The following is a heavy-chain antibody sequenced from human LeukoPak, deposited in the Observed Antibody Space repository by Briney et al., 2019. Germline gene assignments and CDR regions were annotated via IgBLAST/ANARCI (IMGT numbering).Heavy chain of an antibody. CDR3: ARGRPGDYFDY. Sequence: ASVRVSCKASGYTFTGYFMHWVRQAPGQGLEWMGWINPNSGGTSYLQNFQGRVTMTRDTSISTAYMDLSRLRSDDTAVYYCARGRPGDYFDYWGQGTLVTVSS. V-gene: IGHV1-2*02. J-gene: IGHJ4*02. D-gene: IGHD6-25*01. CDR1: GYTFTGYF. CDR2: INPNSGGT.